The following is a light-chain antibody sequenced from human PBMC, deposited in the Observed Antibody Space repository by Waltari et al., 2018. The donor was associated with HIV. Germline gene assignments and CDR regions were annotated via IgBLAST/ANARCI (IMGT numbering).Light chain of an antibody. Sequence: EAVMTQSPVTLSVSPGERATLSCRASQSVGTNVTWYQHKSGQAPRLLIYGASTRATAIPARFSGSGSGTEFTLTITSLQSDDYATYYCQQYRTWPLTFGPGTTVDI. CDR2: GAS. J-gene: IGKJ3*01. CDR1: QSVGTN. V-gene: IGKV3-15*01. CDR3: QQYRTWPLT.